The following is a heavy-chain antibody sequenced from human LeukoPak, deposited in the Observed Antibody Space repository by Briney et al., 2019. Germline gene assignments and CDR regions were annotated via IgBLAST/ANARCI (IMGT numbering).Heavy chain of an antibody. J-gene: IGHJ5*02. CDR1: ASTFSTYS. Sequence: GGSLRLSCAASASTFSTYSMNWVRQAPGKGLEWVSSISSSSSYIYYADSVKGRFTISRDNAKNSLYLQMNSLRAEDTAVYYCAREATITYCGGDCYPEYNWFDPWGQGTLVTVSS. D-gene: IGHD2-21*02. V-gene: IGHV3-21*01. CDR3: AREATITYCGGDCYPEYNWFDP. CDR2: ISSSSSYI.